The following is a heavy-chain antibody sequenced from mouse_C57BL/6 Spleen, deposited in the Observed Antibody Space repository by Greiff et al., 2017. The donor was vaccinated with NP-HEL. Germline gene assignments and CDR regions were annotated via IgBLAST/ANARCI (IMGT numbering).Heavy chain of an antibody. J-gene: IGHJ4*01. Sequence: QVQLQQPGAELVKPGASVKMSCKASGYTFTSYWITWVKQRPGQGLEWIGDIYPGSGSTNYNEKFKSNATLTVDTSSSTAYLQLSSLTSEDSAVYYCARTEGYGSRSYYAMDYWGQGTSVTVSS. V-gene: IGHV1-55*01. CDR2: IYPGSGST. CDR3: ARTEGYGSRSYYAMDY. CDR1: GYTFTSYW. D-gene: IGHD1-1*01.